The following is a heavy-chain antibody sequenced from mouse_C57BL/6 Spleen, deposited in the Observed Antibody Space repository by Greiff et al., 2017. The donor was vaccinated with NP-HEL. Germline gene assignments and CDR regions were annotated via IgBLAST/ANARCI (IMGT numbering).Heavy chain of an antibody. CDR1: GFTFSSYG. V-gene: IGHV5-6*02. J-gene: IGHJ1*03. CDR2: ISSGGSYT. D-gene: IGHD1-1*01. CDR3: ARHYSYGSSPWYFEV. Sequence: DVMLVESGGDLVKPGGSLKLSCAASGFTFSSYGMSWVRQTPDKRLEWVATISSGGSYTYYPDSVKGRFTIARDNAKNTLYLQMSSLKSEDTAMYYCARHYSYGSSPWYFEVWGTGTTVTVSS.